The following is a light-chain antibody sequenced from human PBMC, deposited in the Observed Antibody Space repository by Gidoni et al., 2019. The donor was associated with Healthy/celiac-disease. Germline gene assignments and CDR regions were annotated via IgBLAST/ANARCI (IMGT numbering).Light chain of an antibody. J-gene: IGKJ2*01. CDR2: AAS. CDR1: QGISHY. Sequence: DIQLTQSPSSLSASVGARGTITCRASQGISHYLAWFQQKPGKAPKSLIYAASSLQSGVPSKFSGSGSVTDFTLTISRLQPEDFATDYCQQYNRYPRYTFGQGTKLEIK. V-gene: IGKV1-16*02. CDR3: QQYNRYPRYT.